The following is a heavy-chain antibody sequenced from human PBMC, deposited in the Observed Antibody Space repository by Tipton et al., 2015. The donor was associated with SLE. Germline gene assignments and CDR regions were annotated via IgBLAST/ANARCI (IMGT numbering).Heavy chain of an antibody. J-gene: IGHJ3*02. Sequence: SLRLSCAASGFTFSSYWMSWVRQAPGKGLEWVANIKQDGSEKYYVDSVKGRFTISRDNAKNSLYLQMNSLRAEDTAVYYCAKGRDFDEGNAFDIWGQGTMVTVSS. CDR1: GFTFSSYW. CDR2: IKQDGSEK. CDR3: AKGRDFDEGNAFDI. V-gene: IGHV3-7*03. D-gene: IGHD3-9*01.